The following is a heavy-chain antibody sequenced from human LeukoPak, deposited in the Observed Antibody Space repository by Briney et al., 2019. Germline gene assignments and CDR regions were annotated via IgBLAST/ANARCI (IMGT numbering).Heavy chain of an antibody. CDR3: ARAYGSGSEAYYYYYMDV. CDR1: GYTFTSYD. J-gene: IGHJ6*03. D-gene: IGHD3-10*01. V-gene: IGHV1-8*03. Sequence: GASVQVSCKASGYTFTSYDINWVRQATGQGLEGMGWMNPNSGNTGYAQKFQGGVTITRNTSIRTAYMELSSLRSEDTAVYYWARAYGSGSEAYYYYYMDVWGKGTTVTVSS. CDR2: MNPNSGNT.